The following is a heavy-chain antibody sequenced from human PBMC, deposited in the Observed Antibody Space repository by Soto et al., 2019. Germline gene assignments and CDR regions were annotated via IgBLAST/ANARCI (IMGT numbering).Heavy chain of an antibody. D-gene: IGHD6-6*01. Sequence: TPSLTCTVSGGSISSSSYDWGRIRQPPGKGLEWIGSIYYSGGTYYNPSLKSRVTISVDTSKNQFSLKLSSVTAADTAVYYCARPERQLVFDYPGQGTLVTRSS. CDR1: GGSISSSSYD. V-gene: IGHV4-39*01. CDR3: ARPERQLVFDY. J-gene: IGHJ4*02. CDR2: IYYSGGT.